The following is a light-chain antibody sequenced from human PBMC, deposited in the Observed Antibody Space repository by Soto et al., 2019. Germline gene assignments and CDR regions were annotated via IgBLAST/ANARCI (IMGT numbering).Light chain of an antibody. V-gene: IGKV3-15*01. J-gene: IGKJ1*01. CDR3: QQYNNWPPRT. CDR2: GAS. CDR1: QSVNSD. Sequence: EIVMTQSPATLSLSPGERATLSCRTSQSVNSDLAWYQQKPGQAPRLLIYGASTRATRIPPRFSGSGSGTEFTLTISSLQSEDFAVYYCQQYNNWPPRTFGQGTKVEIQ.